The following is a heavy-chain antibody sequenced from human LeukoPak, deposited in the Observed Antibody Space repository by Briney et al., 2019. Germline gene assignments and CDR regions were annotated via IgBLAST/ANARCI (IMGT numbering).Heavy chain of an antibody. Sequence: SGGSLRLSCAASGFTFSDYDMHWVRHVTGRGLEWVSTIGTVGDTYYRDSVKGRFTISRENANNSLYLQMNSLRGGDTAVYYCARFGPDAFDIWGPGTMVTVSS. J-gene: IGHJ3*02. CDR2: IGTVGDT. D-gene: IGHD3-16*01. V-gene: IGHV3-13*01. CDR3: ARFGPDAFDI. CDR1: GFTFSDYD.